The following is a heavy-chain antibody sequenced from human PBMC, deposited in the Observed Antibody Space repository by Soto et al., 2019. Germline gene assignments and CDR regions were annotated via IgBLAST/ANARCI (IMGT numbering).Heavy chain of an antibody. D-gene: IGHD3-16*01. Sequence: ASVKVSCKASGYTFTSYYMHWVRQAPGQGLEWMGIINPSGGSTSYAQKFQGRVTMTRDTSTSTVYMELSSLRSEDTAVYYCARAYPMITFGGVASHFDYWGQGTLVTVSS. J-gene: IGHJ4*02. V-gene: IGHV1-46*01. CDR3: ARAYPMITFGGVASHFDY. CDR2: INPSGGST. CDR1: GYTFTSYY.